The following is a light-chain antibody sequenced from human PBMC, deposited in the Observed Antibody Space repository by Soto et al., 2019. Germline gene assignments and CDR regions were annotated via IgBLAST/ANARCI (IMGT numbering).Light chain of an antibody. J-gene: IGKJ1*01. CDR3: QRYHSTPRT. V-gene: IGKV4-1*01. CDR2: WES. Sequence: DIVMTQSPDSLAVSLGERATINCKSSQSVLHSPTNNNYLAWYQKKPRPPPKLLIYWESTRESGVPDRFSRSWTGSDFTLATVSLQAEDAAVYYCQRYHSTPRTLGQGTKVEIK. CDR1: QSVLHSPTNNNY.